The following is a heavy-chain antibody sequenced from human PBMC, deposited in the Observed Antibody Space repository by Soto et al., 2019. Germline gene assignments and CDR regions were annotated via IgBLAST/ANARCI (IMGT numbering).Heavy chain of an antibody. V-gene: IGHV3-23*01. D-gene: IGHD6-13*01. CDR1: GFTFSSYA. CDR2: ISGSGDST. Sequence: GGSLRLSCEASGFTFSSYAMNWVRQAPGKGLEWVSVISGSGDSTYYTDSVKGRFTISGDNSKNTLYLQMNSLRAEDTAVYYCARRGPGTYFDYWGQGTLVTVSS. J-gene: IGHJ4*02. CDR3: ARRGPGTYFDY.